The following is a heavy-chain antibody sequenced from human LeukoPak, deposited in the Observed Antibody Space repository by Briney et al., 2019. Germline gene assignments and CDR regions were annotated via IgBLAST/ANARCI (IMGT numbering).Heavy chain of an antibody. CDR2: ISSSGSTI. J-gene: IGHJ4*02. V-gene: IGHV3-11*01. CDR1: GFTFSDYY. CDR3: ASPLNSMYYFDY. D-gene: IGHD1-7*01. Sequence: PGGPLRLSCAASGFTFSDYYMSWIGQAPGKGLEWVSYISSSGSTIYYADSVKGRFTISRDNAKNSLYLQMNSLRAEDTAVYYCASPLNSMYYFDYWGQGTLVTVSS.